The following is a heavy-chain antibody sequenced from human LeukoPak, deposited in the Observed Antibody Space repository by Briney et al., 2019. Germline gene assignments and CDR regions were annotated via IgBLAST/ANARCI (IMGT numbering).Heavy chain of an antibody. V-gene: IGHV4-34*01. J-gene: IGHJ4*02. Sequence: SETLPLTCAVYGGSFSGYYWSWIRQPPGKGLEWIGEINHSGGTNYNPSLKSRVTISVDTSKNQFSLKLSSVTAADTAVYYCARGVPVLRYFDWLSPPAKNYALDYWGQGTLVTVSS. D-gene: IGHD3-9*01. CDR1: GGSFSGYY. CDR2: INHSGGT. CDR3: ARGVPVLRYFDWLSPPAKNYALDY.